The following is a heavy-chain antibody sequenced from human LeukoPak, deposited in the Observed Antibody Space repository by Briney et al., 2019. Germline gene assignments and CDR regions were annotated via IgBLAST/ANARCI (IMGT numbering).Heavy chain of an antibody. J-gene: IGHJ4*02. V-gene: IGHV3-20*04. CDR3: AKTTVSHYFDY. CDR1: GFTFDYYG. D-gene: IGHD4-17*01. Sequence: RPGGSLRLSCAASGFTFDYYGMSWVRQAPGKGLEWVSGINWNGGSTGYADSVKGRFTISRDTAKNTLYLQMNSLRAEDAALYYCAKTTVSHYFDYWGQGTLVTVSS. CDR2: INWNGGST.